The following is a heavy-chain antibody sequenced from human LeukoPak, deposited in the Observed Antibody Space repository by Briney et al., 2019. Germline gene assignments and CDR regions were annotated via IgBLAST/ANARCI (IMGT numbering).Heavy chain of an antibody. Sequence: GGSLRLSCAASGFTFNNYAMSWVRRAPGKGLEWVSGISVSGGTTYYADSVKGRFAISRDNSKNTVSAQMNSLRAEDTAVYYRAKSWQMATVVTPFDYWGQGTLVTVSS. D-gene: IGHD4-23*01. CDR1: GFTFNNYA. CDR2: ISVSGGTT. J-gene: IGHJ4*02. V-gene: IGHV3-23*01. CDR3: AKSWQMATVVTPFDY.